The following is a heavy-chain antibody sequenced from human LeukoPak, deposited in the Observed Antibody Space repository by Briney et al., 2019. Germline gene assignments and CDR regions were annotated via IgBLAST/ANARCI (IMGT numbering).Heavy chain of an antibody. Sequence: GESLKISCKGSGYSFTSYWIGWVRQMPGKGLEWMGIIYPGDSDTRYNPSFQGQVTISADKSISTAYLQWSSLKASDTAMYYCARYSMWFGELLREAFDIWGQGTMVTVSS. J-gene: IGHJ3*02. CDR3: ARYSMWFGELLREAFDI. CDR2: IYPGDSDT. CDR1: GYSFTSYW. D-gene: IGHD3-10*01. V-gene: IGHV5-51*01.